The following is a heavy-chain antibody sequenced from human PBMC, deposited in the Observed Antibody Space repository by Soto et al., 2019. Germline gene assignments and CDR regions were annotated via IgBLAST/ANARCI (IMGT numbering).Heavy chain of an antibody. CDR2: MNPNSGNT. J-gene: IGHJ5*02. V-gene: IGHV1-8*01. CDR3: AREGPKWNRRFPNGFDP. CDR1: GYTFTSYD. D-gene: IGHD1-1*01. Sequence: ASVKVSCKASGYTFTSYDINWVRQATGQGLEWMGWMNPNSGNTGYAQKFQGRVTMTRNTSISTAYMELSSLRSEDTAVYYCAREGPKWNRRFPNGFDPWGQGTLVTVSS.